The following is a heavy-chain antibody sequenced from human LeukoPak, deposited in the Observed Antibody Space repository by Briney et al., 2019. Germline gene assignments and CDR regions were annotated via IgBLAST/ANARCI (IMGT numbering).Heavy chain of an antibody. CDR3: AKAAVDI. CDR1: GFPFSNSD. Sequence: GGSLRLSCTASGFPFSNSDMTWVRQAPGKGLEWVSTISGSDGGAYYADSVKGRFTSSRDNSKSTLDLQMSSLRAEDTAIYYCAKAAVDIRGQGTLVTVSS. CDR2: ISGSDGGA. J-gene: IGHJ4*02. D-gene: IGHD5-12*01. V-gene: IGHV3-23*01.